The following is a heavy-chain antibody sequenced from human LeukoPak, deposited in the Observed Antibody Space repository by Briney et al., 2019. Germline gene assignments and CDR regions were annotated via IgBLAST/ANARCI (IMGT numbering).Heavy chain of an antibody. CDR2: ISYDGSNK. CDR1: GFTFSSYG. CDR3: ARPLWFGELPFDY. D-gene: IGHD3-10*01. V-gene: IGHV3-30*03. J-gene: IGHJ4*02. Sequence: GRSLRLSCAASGFTFSSYGMHWVRQAPGKGLEWVAVISYDGSNKYYADSVKGRFTISRDNAKNSLYLQMNSLRAEDTAVYYCARPLWFGELPFDYWGQGTLVTVSS.